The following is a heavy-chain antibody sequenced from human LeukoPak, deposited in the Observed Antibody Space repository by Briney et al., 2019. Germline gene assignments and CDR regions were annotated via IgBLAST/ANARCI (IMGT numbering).Heavy chain of an antibody. CDR3: AKDSDTAMDFDY. CDR2: IRYDGSNK. D-gene: IGHD5-18*01. V-gene: IGHV3-30*02. J-gene: IGHJ4*02. CDR1: GFTFSSYG. Sequence: GGSLRLSCAASGFTFSSYGMLWVRQAPGKGLEWVAFIRYDGSNKYYADSVKGRFTISRDNSKNTLYLQMNSLRAEDTAVYYCAKDSDTAMDFDYWGQGTLVTVSS.